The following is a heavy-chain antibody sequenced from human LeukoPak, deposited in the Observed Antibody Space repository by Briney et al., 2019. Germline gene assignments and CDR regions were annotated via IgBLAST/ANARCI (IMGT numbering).Heavy chain of an antibody. CDR3: VKDPIGGSMYNWNDGFDY. CDR1: GFTFSSYA. CDR2: ISSNGGST. V-gene: IGHV3-64D*06. Sequence: PGGSLRLSCSASGFTFSSYAMHWVRQAPGKGLEYVSAISSNGGSTYYADSAKGRFTISRDNSKNTLYLQMSSLRAEDTAVYYCVKDPIGGSMYNWNDGFDYWGQGTLVTVSS. J-gene: IGHJ4*02. D-gene: IGHD1-1*01.